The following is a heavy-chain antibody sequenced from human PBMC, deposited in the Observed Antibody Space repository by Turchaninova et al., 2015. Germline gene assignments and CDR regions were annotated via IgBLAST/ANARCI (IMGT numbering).Heavy chain of an antibody. CDR1: GYTFTDYY. J-gene: IGHJ5*02. V-gene: IGHV1-46*01. Sequence: GASVKISCKASGYTFTDYYVHWVRQAPGQGLEWMGIIDPSGADTRYAQKFQGRLIVTRDTSTSTVYMELSSLTSEDTAVYFCARPAGYCSTTSCYYWFDPWGQGTLVTVSS. CDR2: IDPSGADT. D-gene: IGHD2-2*03. CDR3: ARPAGYCSTTSCYYWFDP.